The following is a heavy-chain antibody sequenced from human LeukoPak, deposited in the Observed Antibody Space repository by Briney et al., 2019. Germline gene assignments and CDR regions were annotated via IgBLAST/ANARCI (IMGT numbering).Heavy chain of an antibody. CDR1: GFTFSSYG. J-gene: IGHJ6*03. CDR3: AKDGMVRGVTENYYYYYYMDV. CDR2: LRYDGSNK. V-gene: IGHV3-30*02. D-gene: IGHD3-10*01. Sequence: PGGSLRLSCAASGFTFSSYGMHWVRQAPGKGLEWVAFLRYDGSNKYYADSVKGRFTISRDNSKNTLYLQMNSLRAEDTAVYYCAKDGMVRGVTENYYYYYYMDVWGKGTTVTISS.